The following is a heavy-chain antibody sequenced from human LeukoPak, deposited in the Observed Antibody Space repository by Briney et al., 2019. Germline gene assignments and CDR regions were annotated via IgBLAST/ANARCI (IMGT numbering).Heavy chain of an antibody. J-gene: IGHJ4*02. D-gene: IGHD3-9*01. CDR3: AKGDNNILTGYYNSFDS. CDR2: ISGSGGST. Sequence: QPGGSLRLSCATSGFTFSSYAMNWVRQAPGKGLEWVSAISGSGGSTYYADSVKGRFTISRDNSKNTLYLQMNSLRAEDTAVYYCAKGDNNILTGYYNSFDSWGQGTLVTVSS. CDR1: GFTFSSYA. V-gene: IGHV3-23*01.